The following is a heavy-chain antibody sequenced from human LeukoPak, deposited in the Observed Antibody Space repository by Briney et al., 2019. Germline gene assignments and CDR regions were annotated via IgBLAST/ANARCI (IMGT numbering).Heavy chain of an antibody. CDR3: AKCIYYHNYMDV. CDR1: GFTFGSYA. V-gene: IGHV3-23*01. D-gene: IGHD2-8*01. J-gene: IGHJ6*03. Sequence: PGGSLRLSCAASGFTFGSYAMSWVRQSPGKGLEWVSTIISGSGGSTYYADSVKGRFTISRDNSKNTLYLQMNSLRAEDTAVYYCAKCIYYHNYMDVWGKGTTVTVFS. CDR2: IISGSGGST.